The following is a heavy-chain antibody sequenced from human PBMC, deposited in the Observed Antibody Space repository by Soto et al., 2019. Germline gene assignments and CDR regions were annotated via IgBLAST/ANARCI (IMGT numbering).Heavy chain of an antibody. V-gene: IGHV4-59*01. D-gene: IGHD3-3*01. CDR2: IYYSGST. J-gene: IGHJ6*03. CDR3: ARVRSQDLYYYYYYMDV. CDR1: GGSISSYY. Sequence: ETLSLTCTVSGGSISSYYWSWIRQPPGKGLEWIGYIYYSGSTNYNPSLKSRVTISVDTSKNQFSLKLSSVTAADTAVYYRARVRSQDLYYYYYYMDVWGKGTTVTVSS.